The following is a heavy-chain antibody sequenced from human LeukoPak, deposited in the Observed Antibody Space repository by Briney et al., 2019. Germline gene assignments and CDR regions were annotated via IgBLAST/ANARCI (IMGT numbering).Heavy chain of an antibody. D-gene: IGHD3-22*01. J-gene: IGHJ4*02. CDR3: AREHYYDSSSYYYPLDY. V-gene: IGHV3-21*01. CDR2: ISSSSSYI. Sequence: GGSLRLSCAASGFTFSSYSMNWVRQASGKGLEWVSSISSSSSYIYYADSVKGRFTISRDNAKNSLYLQMNSLRAEDTAVYYCAREHYYDSSSYYYPLDYWGQGTLVTVSS. CDR1: GFTFSSYS.